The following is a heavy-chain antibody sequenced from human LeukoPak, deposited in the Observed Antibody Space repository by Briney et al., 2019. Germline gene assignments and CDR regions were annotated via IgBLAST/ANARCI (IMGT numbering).Heavy chain of an antibody. Sequence: ASVKVSCKASGGTFSSYAISWVRQAPGQGLEWMGIINPSGGSTSYAQKFQGRVTMTRDTSTSTVYMELSSLRSEDTAVYYCARDQGSGYYYVTWGQGTLVTVSS. V-gene: IGHV1-46*01. J-gene: IGHJ5*02. CDR2: INPSGGST. CDR1: GGTFSSYA. D-gene: IGHD3-22*01. CDR3: ARDQGSGYYYVT.